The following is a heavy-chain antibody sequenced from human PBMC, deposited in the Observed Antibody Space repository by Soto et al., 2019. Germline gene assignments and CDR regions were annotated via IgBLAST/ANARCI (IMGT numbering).Heavy chain of an antibody. V-gene: IGHV4-59*01. J-gene: IGHJ4*02. CDR1: GDSIGTYY. Sequence: SETLSLTCTVSGDSIGTYYWSWIRQSPGKGLEWIGFVFHSGSTNFNPSLKSRITISVDTSNNQYSLKLASVTAADTAVYYCARESGQYYFDYWGQGIPVTVSS. CDR3: ARESGQYYFDY. D-gene: IGHD5-12*01. CDR2: VFHSGST.